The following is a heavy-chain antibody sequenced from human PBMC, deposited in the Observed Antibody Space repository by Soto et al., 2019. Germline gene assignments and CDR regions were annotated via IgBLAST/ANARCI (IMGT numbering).Heavy chain of an antibody. D-gene: IGHD4-4*01. V-gene: IGHV3-23*01. Sequence: GGSLRLSCAASGFTFSSYAMRWVRQAPGKGLEWVSGISVSGGNTYYVDSVKGRFTISRDNSKNTLYLQMNSLRAEDTAVYYCSVSDSYHAMDVWGQGTTVTVSS. J-gene: IGHJ6*02. CDR2: ISVSGGNT. CDR3: SVSDSYHAMDV. CDR1: GFTFSSYA.